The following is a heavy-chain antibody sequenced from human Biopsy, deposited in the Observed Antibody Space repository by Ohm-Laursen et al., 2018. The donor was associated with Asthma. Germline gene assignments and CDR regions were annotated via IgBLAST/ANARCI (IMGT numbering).Heavy chain of an antibody. CDR3: ARKAGSCISRTCYSLDF. CDR2: INSVFGAT. CDR1: GGTFNTYV. Sequence: SVKVSCKSLGGTFNTYVIGWVRQAPGQGLEWMGGINSVFGATTYPQKFQDRVTITADGSTSTVYMELSSLRSEDTAVYYCARKAGSCISRTCYSLDFWGQGTLVTVSS. D-gene: IGHD2-2*01. V-gene: IGHV1-69*13. J-gene: IGHJ4*02.